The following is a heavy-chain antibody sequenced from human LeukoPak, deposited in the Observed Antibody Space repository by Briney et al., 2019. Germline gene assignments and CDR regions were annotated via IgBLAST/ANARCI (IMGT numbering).Heavy chain of an antibody. Sequence: SVKVSCMASGGTFSSYAISWVRQAPGQGLEWMGGIIPIFGTANYAQKFQGRVTITADKSTSTAYMELSSLRSEDTAVYYCARDQYYGSGSYYNGGDYWGQGTLVTVSS. CDR3: ARDQYYGSGSYYNGGDY. CDR1: GGTFSSYA. V-gene: IGHV1-69*06. CDR2: IIPIFGTA. D-gene: IGHD3-10*01. J-gene: IGHJ4*02.